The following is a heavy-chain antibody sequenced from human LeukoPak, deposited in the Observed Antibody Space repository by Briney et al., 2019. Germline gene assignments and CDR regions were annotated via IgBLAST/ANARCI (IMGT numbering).Heavy chain of an antibody. CDR1: GFTISDYS. D-gene: IGHD3-22*01. CDR3: ATNSGYAFII. Sequence: PGGALRLSCAASGFTISDYSMNWVRQAPGKGLEWLSYISRSSGTISYADSVKGRFTISRDNDKNSLFLQMNSLRDEDTAVYYCATNSGYAFIIWGQGTMVTVSS. CDR2: ISRSSGTI. J-gene: IGHJ3*02. V-gene: IGHV3-48*02.